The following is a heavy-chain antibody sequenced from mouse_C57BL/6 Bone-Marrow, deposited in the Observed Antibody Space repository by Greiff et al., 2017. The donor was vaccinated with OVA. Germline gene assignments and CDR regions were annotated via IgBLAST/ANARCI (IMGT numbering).Heavy chain of an antibody. J-gene: IGHJ3*01. CDR1: GYTFTSYW. CDR3: AYDGYYVWFAY. D-gene: IGHD2-3*01. V-gene: IGHV1-55*01. Sequence: QVQLKQPGAELVKPGASVKMSCKASGYTFTSYWLTWVKQRPGQGLEWIGDIYPGSGSTNYNEKFKSKATLTVDTSSSTAYMQLSSLTSEDSAVYYCAYDGYYVWFAYWGQGTLVTVSA. CDR2: IYPGSGST.